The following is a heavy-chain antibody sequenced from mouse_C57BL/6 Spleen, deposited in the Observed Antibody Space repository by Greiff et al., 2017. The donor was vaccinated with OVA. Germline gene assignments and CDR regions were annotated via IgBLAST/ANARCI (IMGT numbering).Heavy chain of an antibody. Sequence: VQLQQSGAELVRPGASVTLSCKASGYTFTDYEMHWVKQTPVHGLEWIGAIDPETGGTAYNQKFKGKAILTADKSSSTAYMELRSLTSEDSAVYYCTRGGGGNPFDYWGQGTTLTVSS. CDR2: IDPETGGT. D-gene: IGHD1-1*02. V-gene: IGHV1-15*01. CDR1: GYTFTDYE. CDR3: TRGGGGNPFDY. J-gene: IGHJ2*01.